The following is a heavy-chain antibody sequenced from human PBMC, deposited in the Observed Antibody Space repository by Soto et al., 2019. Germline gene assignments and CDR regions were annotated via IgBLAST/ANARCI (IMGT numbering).Heavy chain of an antibody. D-gene: IGHD5-18*01. CDR1: GYTLINYG. J-gene: IGHJ3*01. CDR3: AREHTKWLQDACDL. V-gene: IGHV1-18*01. Sequence: QGPLVQSGGEVKEPGASVRVYCKASGYTLINYGINWVRQAPGQGLEWLGWISPYNGKTEYAQKLQGRVTMTTDTSTSTVYMELRSRRSDDTAVYYWAREHTKWLQDACDLWGQGTMVTVSS. CDR2: ISPYNGKT.